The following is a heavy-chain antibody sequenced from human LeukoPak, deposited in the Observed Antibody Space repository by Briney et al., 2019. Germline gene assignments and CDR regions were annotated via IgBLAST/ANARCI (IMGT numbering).Heavy chain of an antibody. CDR1: GYSFTSYW. Sequence: RGESLKISCKGSGYSFTSYWIGWVRQMPGKGLEWMGIIYPGDSDTRYSPSFQGQVTISADKSISTAYLQWSSLKASDTAMYYCARHSGTAVAGPEYFQHWGQGTLVTVSS. D-gene: IGHD6-19*01. CDR2: IYPGDSDT. V-gene: IGHV5-51*01. J-gene: IGHJ1*01. CDR3: ARHSGTAVAGPEYFQH.